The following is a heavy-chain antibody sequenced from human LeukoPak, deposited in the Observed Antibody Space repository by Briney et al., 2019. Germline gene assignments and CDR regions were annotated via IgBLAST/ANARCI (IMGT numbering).Heavy chain of an antibody. V-gene: IGHV4-34*01. CDR2: INHSGST. D-gene: IGHD3-22*01. CDR3: ARHRRRYYYDSSGYAAPDY. J-gene: IGHJ4*02. CDR1: GGSFSGYY. Sequence: SETLSLTCAVYGGSFSGYYWSWIRQPPGKGLEWIGEINHSGSTNYNPSLRSRVTISVNTSKNQFSLKLGSVTAADTAVYYCARHRRRYYYDSSGYAAPDYWGQGTLVTVSS.